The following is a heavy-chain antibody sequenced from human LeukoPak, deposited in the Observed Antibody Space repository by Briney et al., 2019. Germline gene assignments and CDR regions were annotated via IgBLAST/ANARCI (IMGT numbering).Heavy chain of an antibody. D-gene: IGHD1-1*01. Sequence: GGSLRLSCAASGLTFSDHAMGWVRQAPGKGLEWVSSISGSSGNTYYADSVKGRYSISRDNSKNTVFLQINRLRAEDTAIYYCANWGAGTKGLYWGQGTPVTVSS. CDR3: ANWGAGTKGLY. CDR2: ISGSSGNT. J-gene: IGHJ4*02. V-gene: IGHV3-23*01. CDR1: GLTFSDHA.